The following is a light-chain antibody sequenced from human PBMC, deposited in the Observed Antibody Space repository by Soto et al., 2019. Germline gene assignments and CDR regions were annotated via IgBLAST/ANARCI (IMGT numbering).Light chain of an antibody. Sequence: EIVLTQSPAPLYLSPGERATLSCRASQSVSSCLAWYQQKPGQAPRLLIYDASNRATGIPARFSGSGSGTDFTLTISSLEPEDFAVYYCQQRSNWPRTCGQGTKVEIK. CDR3: QQRSNWPRT. J-gene: IGKJ1*01. V-gene: IGKV3-11*01. CDR2: DAS. CDR1: QSVSSC.